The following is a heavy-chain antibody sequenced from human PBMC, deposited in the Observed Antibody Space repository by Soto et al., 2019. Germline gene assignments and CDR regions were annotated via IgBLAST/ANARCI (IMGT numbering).Heavy chain of an antibody. V-gene: IGHV1-2*04. Sequence: QVQLVQSGAEVKKPGASVKVSCKACGYTFTAYYMHWVRQAPGQGLECMGGANPNSGATNYAQKVQCWVTMTRDTSISTAYMELSRLRSDDKAVYYCARTDRRLYFDWRVGPQWLGYWGRGTLVTVSS. CDR2: ANPNSGAT. D-gene: IGHD3-9*01. CDR1: GYTFTAYY. CDR3: ARTDRRLYFDWRVGPQWLGY. J-gene: IGHJ4*02.